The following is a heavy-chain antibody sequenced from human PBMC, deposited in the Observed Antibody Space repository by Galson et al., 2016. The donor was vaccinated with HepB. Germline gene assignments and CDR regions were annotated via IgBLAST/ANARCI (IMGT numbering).Heavy chain of an antibody. V-gene: IGHV4-34*01. Sequence: SKTLSLTCAVSGGSFRGYYWSWIRQTPGKGLEWIGEINHGGGTFYNPSLRNRTTVSVDTSKSQFSLEVTSLTAADTAIYYCARVRSGWYYFDYWGQGILVTVSA. J-gene: IGHJ4*02. CDR2: INHGGGT. CDR1: GGSFRGYY. D-gene: IGHD6-19*01. CDR3: ARVRSGWYYFDY.